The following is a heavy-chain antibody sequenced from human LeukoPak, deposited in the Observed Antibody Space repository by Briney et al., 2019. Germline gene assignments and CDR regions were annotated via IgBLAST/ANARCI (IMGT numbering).Heavy chain of an antibody. CDR3: ARERDGRFFDY. J-gene: IGHJ4*02. V-gene: IGHV3-7*01. Sequence: GGSLRLSCAVSGLTFRSYWMSWVRQAPGKGLEWVANINQDGSEKYFVDSVKCRFTISRDNAKNSLHLQMNTLRAEDTAVYYCARERDGRFFDYWGQGTLVTVSS. CDR1: GLTFRSYW. CDR2: INQDGSEK. D-gene: IGHD5-24*01.